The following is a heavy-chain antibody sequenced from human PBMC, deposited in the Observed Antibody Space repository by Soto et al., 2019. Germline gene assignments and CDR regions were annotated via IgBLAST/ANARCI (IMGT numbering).Heavy chain of an antibody. CDR1: GYTFTSYA. D-gene: IGHD2-2*01. J-gene: IGHJ4*02. V-gene: IGHV1-3*01. CDR2: INAGNGNT. Sequence: ASVKVSCKASGYTFTSYAMHWVRQAPGQRLEWMGWINAGNGNTKYSQKFQGRVTITRDASASTAYMELSSLRSEDTAVYYCARGGVGYCISTSCATFDYWGQGTLVTLAS. CDR3: ARGGVGYCISTSCATFDY.